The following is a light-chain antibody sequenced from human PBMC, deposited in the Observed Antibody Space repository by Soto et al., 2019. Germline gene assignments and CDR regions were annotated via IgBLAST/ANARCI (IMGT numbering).Light chain of an antibody. CDR3: QQYNDYSWT. CDR2: KAS. Sequence: IHMTQSPSTLSASVPDIVTITFLASQSISSWLAWYQQKPGKAPRLLIYKASTLEIGVPSRFSGSGSGTEFTLTISSLQPDDVAIYYCQQYNDYSWTFGQGTKVDIK. CDR1: QSISSW. V-gene: IGKV1-5*03. J-gene: IGKJ1*01.